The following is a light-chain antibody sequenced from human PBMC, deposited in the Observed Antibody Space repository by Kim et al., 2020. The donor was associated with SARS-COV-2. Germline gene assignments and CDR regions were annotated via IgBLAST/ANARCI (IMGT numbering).Light chain of an antibody. CDR3: AAWDDSLSGVV. CDR2: RNN. V-gene: IGLV1-47*01. J-gene: IGLJ2*01. CDR1: SSNIGSNY. Sequence: QSVLTQPPSASGTPGQRVTISCSGSSSNIGSNYVYWYQQLPGTAPKLLIYRNNQRPSGVPDRFSGSKSGTSASLAISGLPSEDEADYYCAAWDDSLSGVVFGGGTQLTVL.